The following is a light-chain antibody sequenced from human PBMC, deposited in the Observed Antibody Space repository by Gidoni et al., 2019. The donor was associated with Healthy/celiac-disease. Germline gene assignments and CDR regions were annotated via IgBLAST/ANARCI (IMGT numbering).Light chain of an antibody. CDR3: QQSYSTPPVT. V-gene: IGKV1-39*01. CDR1: QSISSY. J-gene: IGKJ4*01. CDR2: AAS. Sequence: DSQMTQSPSSRSASVGDRVTITCPASQSISSYLNWYQQKPRKAPKRLIYAASSLQSGVPSRFSGSGSVTHFTLTISSLQPEDFATYFCQQSYSTPPVTFGGGTKVEIK.